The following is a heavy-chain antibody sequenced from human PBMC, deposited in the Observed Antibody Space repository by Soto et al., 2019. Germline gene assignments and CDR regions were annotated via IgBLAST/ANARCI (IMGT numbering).Heavy chain of an antibody. Sequence: SVKVSCKASGYTFTSYYMNWLRQAPGQGLEWMGIINPGGGSTTYAQKFQGRVTMTRDTSTSTVYMELSSLRSEDTAVYYCARDAGDYGSGSYGHYYYYGMDVWGQGTTVTVSS. CDR1: GYTFTSYY. CDR2: INPGGGST. J-gene: IGHJ6*02. CDR3: ARDAGDYGSGSYGHYYYYGMDV. V-gene: IGHV1-46*01. D-gene: IGHD3-10*01.